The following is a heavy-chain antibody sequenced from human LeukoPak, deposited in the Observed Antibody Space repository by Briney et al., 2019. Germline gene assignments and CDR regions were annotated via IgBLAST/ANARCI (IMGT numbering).Heavy chain of an antibody. V-gene: IGHV1-2*02. D-gene: IGHD1-26*01. J-gene: IGHJ1*01. Sequence: ASVRVSCKASGYTFTGYYMHWVRQAPGQGLEWMGWINPNSGGTTYAQNLKGRVTMTWDTSISTAYMELSRLRSDDTAVYYCAREWELLRKYLYHWGQGTLVTVSS. CDR1: GYTFTGYY. CDR3: AREWELLRKYLYH. CDR2: INPNSGGT.